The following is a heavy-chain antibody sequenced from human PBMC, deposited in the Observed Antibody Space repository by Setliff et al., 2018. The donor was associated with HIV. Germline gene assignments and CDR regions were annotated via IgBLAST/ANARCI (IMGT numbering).Heavy chain of an antibody. CDR1: GFTFSNYA. CDR3: VKARVDGDYYYYYMDV. J-gene: IGHJ6*03. CDR2: ISGSGGST. D-gene: IGHD4-17*01. Sequence: PGGSLRLSCAASGFTFSNYAMSWVRQAPGKGLEWVSAISGSGGSTYYADSVKGRFTISRDNSKNTLYLQMSSLRAEDTAVYYCVKARVDGDYYYYYMDVWGKGTTVTVSS. V-gene: IGHV3-23*01.